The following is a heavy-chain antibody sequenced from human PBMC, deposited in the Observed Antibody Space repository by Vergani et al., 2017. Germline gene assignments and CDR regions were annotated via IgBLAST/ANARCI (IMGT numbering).Heavy chain of an antibody. D-gene: IGHD3-22*01. CDR2: ISSNGGST. V-gene: IGHV3-64*01. Sequence: EVQLVESGGGLVQPGGSLRLSCAASGFTFSSYAMHWVRQAPGKGLEYVSAISSNGGSTYYANSVKGRFTISRDNSKNTLYLQMGSLRAEDMAVYYCARVNANYYDSSEHWYFDLWGRGTLVTVSS. CDR3: ARVNANYYDSSEHWYFDL. CDR1: GFTFSSYA. J-gene: IGHJ2*01.